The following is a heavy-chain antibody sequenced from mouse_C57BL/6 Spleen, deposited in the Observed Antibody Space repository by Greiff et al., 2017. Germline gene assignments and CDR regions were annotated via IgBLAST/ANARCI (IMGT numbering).Heavy chain of an antibody. CDR1: GYSITSGYY. CDR2: ISYDGSN. J-gene: IGHJ2*01. CDR3: ARRSYYFDY. V-gene: IGHV3-6*01. Sequence: ESGPGLVKPSQSLSLTCSVTGYSITSGYYWNWIRQFPGNKLEWMGYISYDGSNNYNPSLKNRIPITRDTSKNQFFLKLNTVTTEDTATYYCARRSYYFDYWGQGTTLTVSS.